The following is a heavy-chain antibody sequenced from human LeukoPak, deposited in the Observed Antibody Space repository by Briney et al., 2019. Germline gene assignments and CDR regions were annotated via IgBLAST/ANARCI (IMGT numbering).Heavy chain of an antibody. CDR1: GGSISSSSHY. D-gene: IGHD3-22*01. CDR3: ARGSWLLAY. CDR2: INHSGST. J-gene: IGHJ4*02. Sequence: PSETLSLTCTVSGGSISSSSHYWGWIRQPPGKGLEWIGEINHSGSTNYNPSLKSRVTISVDTSKNQFSLKLSSVTAADTAVYYCARGSWLLAYWGQGTLVTVSS. V-gene: IGHV4-39*07.